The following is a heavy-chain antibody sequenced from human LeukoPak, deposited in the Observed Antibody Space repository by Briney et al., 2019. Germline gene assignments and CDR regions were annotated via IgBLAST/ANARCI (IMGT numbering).Heavy chain of an antibody. CDR3: ARSPPSHYGSGSYPHYYYYYYMDV. CDR1: GGSISSYY. J-gene: IGHJ6*03. V-gene: IGHV4-59*01. CDR2: IYYSGST. Sequence: SETLSLTCTVSGGSISSYYWSWIRQPPGKGLEWIGYIYYSGSTNYNPSLKSRVTISVDTSKNQFSLKLSSVTAADTAVYYCARSPPSHYGSGSYPHYYYYYYMDVWGKGTTVTVSS. D-gene: IGHD3-10*01.